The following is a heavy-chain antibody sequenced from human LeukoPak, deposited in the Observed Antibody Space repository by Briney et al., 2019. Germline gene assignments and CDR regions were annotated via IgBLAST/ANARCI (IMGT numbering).Heavy chain of an antibody. D-gene: IGHD3-22*01. CDR2: ISYDGSNK. CDR3: ARDPDSSGYYSLYFDY. J-gene: IGHJ4*02. V-gene: IGHV3-30-3*01. CDR1: GFTFSSYA. Sequence: GRSLRLSCAASGFTFSSYAMHWVRQAPAKGLEWVAVISYDGSNKYYADSVKGRFTISRDNSKNTLYLQMNSLRAEDTAVYYCARDPDSSGYYSLYFDYWGQGTLVTVSS.